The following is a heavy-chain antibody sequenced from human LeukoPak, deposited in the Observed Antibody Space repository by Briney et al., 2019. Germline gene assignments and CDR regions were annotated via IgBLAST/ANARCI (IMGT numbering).Heavy chain of an antibody. D-gene: IGHD6-19*01. V-gene: IGHV5-51*01. CDR3: ARAESRQRLGARNFDY. CDR2: IYPGDSDT. CDR1: GYSFTSYW. J-gene: IGHJ4*02. Sequence: GESQKISCKGSGYSFTSYWIGWVRQMPGEGLEWMGIIYPGDSDTRYSPSFQGQVTISADKSISTAYLQWSSLKASDTAMYYCARAESRQRLGARNFDYWGQGTLVTVSS.